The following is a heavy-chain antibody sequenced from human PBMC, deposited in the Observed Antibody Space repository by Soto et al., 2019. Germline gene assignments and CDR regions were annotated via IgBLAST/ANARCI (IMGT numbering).Heavy chain of an antibody. CDR2: IIPIFGAA. CDR3: ARDWAQPVLRFLERSENCYYCGMDV. D-gene: IGHD3-3*01. Sequence: EASVKVSCKASGGTFSSYAISWVRQAPGQGLEWMGGIIPIFGAATYAQKFQGRVTITADESTSTAYMELSSLISEDTAVYYCARDWAQPVLRFLERSENCYYCGMDVWGQGTMVTVSS. V-gene: IGHV1-69*13. J-gene: IGHJ6*02. CDR1: GGTFSSYA.